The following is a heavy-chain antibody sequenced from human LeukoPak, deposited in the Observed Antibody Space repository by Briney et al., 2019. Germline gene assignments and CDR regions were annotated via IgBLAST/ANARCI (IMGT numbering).Heavy chain of an antibody. J-gene: IGHJ4*02. V-gene: IGHV1-24*01. CDR1: GYTFTGYY. D-gene: IGHD3-9*01. Sequence: AASVTVSCKASGYTFTGYYMHWVRQAPGKGLEWMGGFDPEDGETIYAQKFQGRVTMTEDTSTDTAYMELSSLRSEDTAVYYCATKVLRYFDWVLDYWGQGTLVTVSS. CDR2: FDPEDGET. CDR3: ATKVLRYFDWVLDY.